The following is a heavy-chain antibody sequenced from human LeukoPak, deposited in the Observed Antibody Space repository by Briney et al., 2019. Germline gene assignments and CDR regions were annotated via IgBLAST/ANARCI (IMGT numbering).Heavy chain of an antibody. CDR2: IYPGDSDT. CDR1: GYSFTSYW. V-gene: IGHV5-51*01. J-gene: IGHJ4*02. CDR3: ARLTRDYDILTGPYYFDY. D-gene: IGHD3-9*01. Sequence: GESLKISCKGSGYSFTSYWIGWVRQMPGKGLEWMGIIYPGDSDTRYSPSFQGQVTISADKSISTAYLQWSSLKASDTAMYYCARLTRDYDILTGPYYFDYWGQGTLVTVSS.